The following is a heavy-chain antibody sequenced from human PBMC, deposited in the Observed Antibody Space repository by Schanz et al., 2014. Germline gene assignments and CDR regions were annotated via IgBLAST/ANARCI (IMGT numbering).Heavy chain of an antibody. CDR3: VILPRDNSALGP. D-gene: IGHD6-25*01. CDR2: ISPYTGNT. Sequence: QVQLVQSGAEVKKPGSSVKVSCKTSGYTFSDYGITWVRQAPGQGLEWVGWISPYTGNTHYFDKMEGRVTMTTDTSTSTAYMELSRLTSDDTAFYYCVILPRDNSALGPWGQGTLGTVSS. CDR1: GYTFSDYG. J-gene: IGHJ5*02. V-gene: IGHV1-18*01.